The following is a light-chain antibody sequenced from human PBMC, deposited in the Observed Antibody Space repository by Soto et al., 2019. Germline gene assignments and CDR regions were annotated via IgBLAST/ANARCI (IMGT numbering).Light chain of an antibody. CDR3: PPYNNRQPMWT. Sequence: EIVMTQSPATLSVSPGERATLSCRASQSVSSNLAWYQQKPGQAPRLLIYGASTRATGIPARFSGSGSGTEFTLTISSLQSEDSAVYYCPPYNNRQPMWTFGQRTNVAIK. V-gene: IGKV3-15*01. CDR2: GAS. J-gene: IGKJ1*01. CDR1: QSVSSN.